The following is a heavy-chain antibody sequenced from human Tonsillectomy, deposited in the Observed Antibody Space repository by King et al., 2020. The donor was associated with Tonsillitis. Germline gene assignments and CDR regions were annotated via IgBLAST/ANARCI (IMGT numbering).Heavy chain of an antibody. Sequence: ITLKESGPTLVKPTQTLTLTCTFSGFSLSTTEVGVGWIRQPPGKALEWLALIYGDGAERYSPSLKSRLTITKDTSKNQVVLTMTNMDPVDTATYYCAHRGGSSWAVHALDIWGQGTMVIVSS. CDR3: AHRGGSSWAVHALDI. CDR2: IYGDGAE. CDR1: GFSLSTTEVG. J-gene: IGHJ3*02. V-gene: IGHV2-5*02. D-gene: IGHD6-13*01.